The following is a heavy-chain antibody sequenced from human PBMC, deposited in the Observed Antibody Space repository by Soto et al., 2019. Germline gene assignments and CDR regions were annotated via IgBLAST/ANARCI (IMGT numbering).Heavy chain of an antibody. Sequence: ASVKVSCKASGGTFSSYAISWVRQAPGQGLEWMGGIIPIFGTANYAQKFQGRVTITADESTSTAYMELSSLRSEDTAVYYCARDGDTPMVYYYYGMDVWGQGTTVTVSS. CDR2: IIPIFGTA. CDR1: GGTFSSYA. J-gene: IGHJ6*02. CDR3: ARDGDTPMVYYYYGMDV. D-gene: IGHD5-18*01. V-gene: IGHV1-69*13.